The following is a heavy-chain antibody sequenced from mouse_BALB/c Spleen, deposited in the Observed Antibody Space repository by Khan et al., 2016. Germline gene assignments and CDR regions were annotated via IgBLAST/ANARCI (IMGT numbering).Heavy chain of an antibody. CDR2: ITYSGYT. Sequence: EVQLQESGPGLVKPSQSLSLTCTVTGYSITSDYAWNWIRQFPGNKLEWMGYITYSGYTTYNPSLKSRISITRDTSKNQLFLQLNSVTTADTAAYYGARRVRRFDNWGQGTTLTGSS. CDR1: GYSITSDYA. J-gene: IGHJ2*01. D-gene: IGHD2-14*01. V-gene: IGHV3-2*02. CDR3: ARRVRRFDN.